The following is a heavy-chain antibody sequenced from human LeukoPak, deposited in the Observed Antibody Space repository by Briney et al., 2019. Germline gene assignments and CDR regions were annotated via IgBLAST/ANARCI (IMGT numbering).Heavy chain of an antibody. CDR2: ISWNSGSI. V-gene: IGHV3-9*01. J-gene: IGHJ6*03. D-gene: IGHD3-22*01. CDR3: AKARGYSTYYYYMDV. Sequence: PGGSLRLSCAASGFTFSSYSMNWVRQAPGKGLEWVSGISWNSGSIGYADSVKGRFTISRDNAKNSLYLQMNSLRAEDTALYYCAKARGYSTYYYYMDVWGKGTTVTVSS. CDR1: GFTFSSYS.